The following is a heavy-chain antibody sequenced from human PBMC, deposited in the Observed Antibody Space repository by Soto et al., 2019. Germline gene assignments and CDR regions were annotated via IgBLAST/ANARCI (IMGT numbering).Heavy chain of an antibody. CDR1: GYTFTGYY. V-gene: IGHV1-2*04. Sequence: ASVKVSCKASGYTFTGYYMHWVRQAPGQGLEWMGWINPNSGGTNYAQKFQGWVTMTRDTSISTAYVELSRLRSDDTAVYYCAREDIVLVTPAIRLGGMDVWGQGTTAPVYS. CDR3: AREDIVLVTPAIRLGGMDV. CDR2: INPNSGGT. D-gene: IGHD2-2*01. J-gene: IGHJ6*02.